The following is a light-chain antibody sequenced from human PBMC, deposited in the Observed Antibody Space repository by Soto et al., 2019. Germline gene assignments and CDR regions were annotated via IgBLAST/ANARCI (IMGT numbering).Light chain of an antibody. CDR2: EVS. CDR3: SSYASANTPTNV. J-gene: IGLJ1*01. V-gene: IGLV2-14*01. CDR1: SSDVGGYNY. Sequence: QSALTQPASVSGSLGQSITISCTGTSSDVGGYNYVSWYQQHPGKAPKLMIYEVSNRPSGVSNRFSGSKSGNTASLTISGLQAEDEADYYCSSYASANTPTNVFATGTKVTVL.